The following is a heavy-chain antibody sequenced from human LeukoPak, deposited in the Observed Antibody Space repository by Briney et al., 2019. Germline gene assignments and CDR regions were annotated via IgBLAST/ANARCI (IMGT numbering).Heavy chain of an antibody. CDR3: AGTSGSYGYYFDY. J-gene: IGHJ4*02. CDR2: ISSSGSTI. CDR1: GFTFSSYE. V-gene: IGHV3-48*03. D-gene: IGHD1-26*01. Sequence: PGGSLRLSCAASGFTFSSYEMNWVRQAPGKGLEWVSYISSSGSTIYYADSVKGRFTISRVNAKNSLYLQMNSLRAEDTAVYYCAGTSGSYGYYFDYWGQGTQVTVSS.